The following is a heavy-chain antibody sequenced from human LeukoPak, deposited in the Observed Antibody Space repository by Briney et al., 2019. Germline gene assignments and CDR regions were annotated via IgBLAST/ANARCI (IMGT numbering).Heavy chain of an antibody. CDR1: GGSISSGDYS. J-gene: IGHJ4*02. V-gene: IGHV4-30-2*01. Sequence: KPSQTLSLTCAVSGGSISSGDYSWNWIRQPPGKGLEWIGYIYHSGSTYYSPSLRSRVTISVDRSKNQFSLKLSSVTAADTAVYYCARRLRTFFDYWGQGTLVTVSS. CDR2: IYHSGST. CDR3: ARRLRTFFDY.